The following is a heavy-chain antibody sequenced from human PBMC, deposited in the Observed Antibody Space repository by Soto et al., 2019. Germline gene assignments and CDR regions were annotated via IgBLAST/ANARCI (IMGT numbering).Heavy chain of an antibody. V-gene: IGHV3-30*03. J-gene: IGHJ4*02. D-gene: IGHD2-15*01. CDR3: ATEWWELLYYFDY. CDR1: GFTFSIYG. CDR2: ISYDGSNK. Sequence: GGSLRLSCAASGFTFSIYGMHWVRQAPGKGLEWVAVISYDGSNKYYADSVKGRFTISRDNSKNTLYLQMNSLRAEDTAVYYCATEWWELLYYFDYWGQGTLLTV.